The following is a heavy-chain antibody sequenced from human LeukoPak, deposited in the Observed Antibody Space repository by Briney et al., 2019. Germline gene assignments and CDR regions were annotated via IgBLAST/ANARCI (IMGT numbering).Heavy chain of an antibody. CDR1: GFTFSSYA. CDR2: ISRNGGST. V-gene: IGHV3-64*01. D-gene: IGHD3-3*01. J-gene: IGHJ6*03. Sequence: GGSLRLSCAASGFTFSSYAMHWVRQAPGKGLEYVSAISRNGGSTYYANSVKGRFTISRDNSKNTLYLQMGSLIAEDMAVYYCARMYYDFWSGIRGDYYYYMDVXGKGTTVTVS. CDR3: ARMYYDFWSGIRGDYYYYMDV.